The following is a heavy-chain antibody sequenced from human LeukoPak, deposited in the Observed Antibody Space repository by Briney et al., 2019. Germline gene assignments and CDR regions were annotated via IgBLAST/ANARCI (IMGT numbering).Heavy chain of an antibody. V-gene: IGHV4-61*02. J-gene: IGHJ3*02. CDR3: ARDPQWELLGGAFDI. Sequence: SETLSLTCTVSGGSISSGSYYWSWIRQPAGKGLEWIGRIYTSGSTNYNPSLKSRVTMSVDTSKNQFSLKLSSVTAADTAVYYCARDPQWELLGGAFDIWGQGTMVTVSS. CDR1: GGSISSGSYY. D-gene: IGHD1-26*01. CDR2: IYTSGST.